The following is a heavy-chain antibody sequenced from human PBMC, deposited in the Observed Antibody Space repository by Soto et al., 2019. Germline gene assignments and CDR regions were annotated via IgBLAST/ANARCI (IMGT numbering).Heavy chain of an antibody. V-gene: IGHV3-30-3*01. D-gene: IGHD3-16*01. CDR3: ARDLGTTPFDY. CDR1: GFTFSSSA. Sequence: LRLSCAASGFTFSSSAMNWVRQAPGKGLEWVAVISYDGSNKYYADSVKGRFTISRDNSKNTLYLQMNSLRPEDTAVYYCARDLGTTPFDYWGQGTLVTVSS. CDR2: ISYDGSNK. J-gene: IGHJ4*02.